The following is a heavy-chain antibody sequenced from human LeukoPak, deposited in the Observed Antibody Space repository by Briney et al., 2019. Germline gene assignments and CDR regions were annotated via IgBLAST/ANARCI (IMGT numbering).Heavy chain of an antibody. CDR2: INPNSGGT. CDR1: GYTFTGYY. V-gene: IGHV1-2*04. J-gene: IGHJ5*02. CDR3: ATAPSDSNWFDP. D-gene: IGHD2-21*01. Sequence: ASVKVSCKASGYTFTGYYMHWVRQAPGQGLEWMGWINPNSGGTNYAQKFQGWVTMTRDTSISTAYMELSRLRSDDTAVYYCATAPSDSNWFDPWGQGTLVTVSS.